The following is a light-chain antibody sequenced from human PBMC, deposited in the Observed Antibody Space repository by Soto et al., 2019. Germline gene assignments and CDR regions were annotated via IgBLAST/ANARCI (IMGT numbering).Light chain of an antibody. Sequence: EIVMTQSAATLSVSRGERTALSCRASQSVGNNLAWYQQKPGQAPRLLIYGAYTRATGIPARFSGSGSGTDFTLTISSLQSEDFAVYYCQHYNYWPPKTFGQGTKVDNK. CDR2: GAY. CDR1: QSVGNN. V-gene: IGKV3-15*01. J-gene: IGKJ1*01. CDR3: QHYNYWPPKT.